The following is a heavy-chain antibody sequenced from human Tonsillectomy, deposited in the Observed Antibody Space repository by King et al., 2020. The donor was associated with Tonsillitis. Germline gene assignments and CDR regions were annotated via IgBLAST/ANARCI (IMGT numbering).Heavy chain of an antibody. V-gene: IGHV3-23*04. CDR2: ISGRGGSN. CDR3: AKELGDEVGDGFDI. CDR1: GFPFNNYA. D-gene: IGHD1-26*01. Sequence: VQLVESGGGLVQPGGSLRLSCAASGFPFNNYAMSWVRQLPGKGLEWVSAISGRGGSNYYADSVKGRFTISRDNSKNTQYLQMNSLRVEDTAVYYCAKELGDEVGDGFDIWGQGTMVTVSS. J-gene: IGHJ3*02.